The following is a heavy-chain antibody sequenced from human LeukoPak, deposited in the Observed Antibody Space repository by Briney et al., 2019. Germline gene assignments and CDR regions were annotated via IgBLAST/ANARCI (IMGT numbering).Heavy chain of an antibody. CDR2: INPKSGGT. CDR1: GYTFTGYY. CDR3: ARDFATWYFDY. Sequence: ASVKVSCKASGYTFTGYYIHWVRQAPGQGLEWMGWINPKSGGTHYAQKFQGRVTMTRDTSITTAYMDLSGLGSDDTAVYYCARDFATWYFDYWGQGTLVTVSS. J-gene: IGHJ4*02. V-gene: IGHV1-2*02. D-gene: IGHD2-15*01.